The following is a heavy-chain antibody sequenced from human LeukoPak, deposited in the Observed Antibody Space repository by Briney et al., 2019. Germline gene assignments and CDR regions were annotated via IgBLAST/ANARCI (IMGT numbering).Heavy chain of an antibody. J-gene: IGHJ5*02. V-gene: IGHV1-18*01. CDR3: ASTLGPAGTWFDP. D-gene: IGHD6-13*01. CDR2: ISAYNGNT. CDR1: NYNFTSYG. Sequence: ASVKVSCKASNYNFTSYGISWVRQAPGQGLEWMGWISAYNGNTNYAQKLQGRVTMTTDTSTSTAYMELRSLRSDDTAVYYCASTLGPAGTWFDPWGQGTLVTVSS.